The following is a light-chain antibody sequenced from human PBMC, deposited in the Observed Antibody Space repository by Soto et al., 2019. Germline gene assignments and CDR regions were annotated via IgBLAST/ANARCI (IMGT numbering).Light chain of an antibody. J-gene: IGLJ3*02. V-gene: IGLV2-8*01. CDR3: ISYEGSKTL. CDR1: SSDVGNYNY. CDR2: EVT. Sequence: QSALTQPPSASGSPGQSVTISCTGTSSDVGNYNYVSWYQQHPGKAPKLMIYEVTKRPSGVPDRFSGSKSGNTASLTVSGLQAEDEADYYCISYEGSKTLFGGGTKLTVL.